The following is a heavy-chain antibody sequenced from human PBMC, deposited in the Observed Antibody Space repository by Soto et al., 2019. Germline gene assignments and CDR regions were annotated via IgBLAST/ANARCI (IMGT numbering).Heavy chain of an antibody. CDR1: GGSISSYY. Sequence: SETLSLTCTVSGGSISSYYWSWIRQPPGKGLEWIGYIYYSASTNYSPSLKSRVTISVDTSKNQFSLNLSSVTAADTAVYYCARHLPYCGGDRYSLAYWGQGTLVTVSS. CDR3: ARHLPYCGGDRYSLAY. CDR2: IYYSAST. D-gene: IGHD2-21*02. V-gene: IGHV4-59*08. J-gene: IGHJ4*02.